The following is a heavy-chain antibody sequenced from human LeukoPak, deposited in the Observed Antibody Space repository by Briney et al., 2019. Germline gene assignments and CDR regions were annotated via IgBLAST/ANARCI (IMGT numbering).Heavy chain of an antibody. V-gene: IGHV4-39*01. Sequence: SETLSLTCTVSGGSISSSSYYWGRIRQPPGKGLEWIGSIYYSGSTYYNPSLKSRVTISVETSKNQFSLKLSSVTAADTAVYYCARRLGSGWIENWFDPWGQGTLVTVSS. CDR1: GGSISSSSYY. D-gene: IGHD6-19*01. J-gene: IGHJ5*02. CDR2: IYYSGST. CDR3: ARRLGSGWIENWFDP.